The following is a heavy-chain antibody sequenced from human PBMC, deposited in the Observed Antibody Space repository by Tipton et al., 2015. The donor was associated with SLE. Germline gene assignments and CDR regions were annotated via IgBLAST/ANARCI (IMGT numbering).Heavy chain of an antibody. Sequence: TLSLTCAVYGGSFSGYYWSWIRQPPGKGLEWIGEINHSEGTNYNPSLKSQVTISVNTSKNQFSLNLSSVTGADTAVYYCARAPGLDRDYYSYYYMDVWGKGTTVTVSS. CDR1: GGSFSGYY. CDR2: INHSEGT. D-gene: IGHD3/OR15-3a*01. J-gene: IGHJ6*03. V-gene: IGHV4-34*01. CDR3: ARAPGLDRDYYSYYYMDV.